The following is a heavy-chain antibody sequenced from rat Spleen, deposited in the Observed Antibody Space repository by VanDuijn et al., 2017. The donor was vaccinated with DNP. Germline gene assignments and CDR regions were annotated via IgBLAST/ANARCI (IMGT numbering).Heavy chain of an antibody. J-gene: IGHJ4*01. D-gene: IGHD1-4*01. CDR3: TTAPDYPGPYAMDA. V-gene: IGHV5-20*01. CDR1: GFPFSDYD. CDR2: LSSTGVVT. Sequence: EVQLVESGGGLVQPGGSLKLSCAASGFPFSDYDMAWVRQAPMKGLEWVAALSSTGVVTYYRNSVRGRFTVSRDNRKNILYLQMDSLRSEDTATYYCTTAPDYPGPYAMDAWGQGTSVTVSS.